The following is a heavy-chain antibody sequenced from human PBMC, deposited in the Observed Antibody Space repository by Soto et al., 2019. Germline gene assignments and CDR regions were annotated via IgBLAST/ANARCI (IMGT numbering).Heavy chain of an antibody. CDR1: GFTFSSYG. CDR2: IWYDGSNK. V-gene: IGHV3-33*01. CDR3: ARDPSSDRFLEWLLGGPFDY. J-gene: IGHJ4*02. Sequence: QVQLVESGGGVVQPGRSLRLSCAASGFTFSSYGMHWVRQAPGKGLEWVAVIWYDGSNKYYADSVKGRFTISRDNSKNTLYLQMYSLRAEDTAVYYCARDPSSDRFLEWLLGGPFDYWGQGTLVTVSS. D-gene: IGHD3-3*01.